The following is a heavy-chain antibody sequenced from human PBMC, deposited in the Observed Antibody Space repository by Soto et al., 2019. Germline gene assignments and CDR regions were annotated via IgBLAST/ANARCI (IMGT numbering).Heavy chain of an antibody. D-gene: IGHD6-25*01. V-gene: IGHV3-23*01. Sequence: HPGGSLRLSCAASGFTFSNYAMSWVRQAPGKGLEWVSAISGGGGSTYYADSVKGRFTISRDNSKNTLYLQMNSLRAEDTAVYYCAKGGYGGKFDYWGQGTLVTVSS. CDR2: ISGGGGST. CDR3: AKGGYGGKFDY. J-gene: IGHJ4*02. CDR1: GFTFSNYA.